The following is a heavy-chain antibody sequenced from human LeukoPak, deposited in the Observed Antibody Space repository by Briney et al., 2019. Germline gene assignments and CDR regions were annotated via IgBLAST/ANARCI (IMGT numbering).Heavy chain of an antibody. V-gene: IGHV4-61*01. CDR1: GGSVSSGSYY. CDR3: ARDGDSGSAY. J-gene: IGHJ4*02. CDR2: IYYSGST. Sequence: SETLSLTCTVSGGSVSSGSYYWSWIRQPPGKGLEWIGYIYYSGSTNYNPSLKSRVTISVDTSKNQLSLKLSSVTAADTAVYYCARDGDSGSAYWGQGTLVTVSS. D-gene: IGHD1-26*01.